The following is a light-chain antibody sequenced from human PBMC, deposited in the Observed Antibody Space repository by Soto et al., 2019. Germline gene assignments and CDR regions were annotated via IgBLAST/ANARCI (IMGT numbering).Light chain of an antibody. Sequence: DIQMTHSPSSLSASVGDRVTITFRASQSISSYLNWYQQKPGKAPKLMIYEASTLQSGVPSRFSGSGSGTEFTLTISGLLPEDFATYHCRQLNTLPFTFGQGTRLEIK. CDR1: QSISSY. J-gene: IGKJ5*01. CDR3: RQLNTLPFT. CDR2: EAS. V-gene: IGKV1-9*01.